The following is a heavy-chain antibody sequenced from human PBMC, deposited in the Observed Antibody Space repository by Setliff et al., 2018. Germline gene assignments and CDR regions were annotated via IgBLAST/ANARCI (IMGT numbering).Heavy chain of an antibody. V-gene: IGHV4-34*01. CDR1: GGSFTYYY. Sequence: SETLSLTCAASGGSFTYYYWTWIRQPPGKGLEWIGEINHLGTTNYNPSLKNRVSMSIDTAKNQFSLKVPSVTAADTATYYCARGRSVAARLLDSWGQGTLVTVSS. J-gene: IGHJ5*01. CDR3: ARGRSVAARLLDS. CDR2: INHLGTT. D-gene: IGHD6-6*01.